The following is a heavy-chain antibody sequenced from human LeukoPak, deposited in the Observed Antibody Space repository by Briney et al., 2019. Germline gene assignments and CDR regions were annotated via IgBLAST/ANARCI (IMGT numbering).Heavy chain of an antibody. Sequence: PSETLSLTCAVYGGSFSGYYWSWIRQPPGKGLEWIGEINHSGSTNYNPSLKSRVTISVDTSKNQFSLKLSSVTAADTAAYYCANHWYGLLGAFDIWGQGTMVTVSS. D-gene: IGHD6-13*01. J-gene: IGHJ3*02. CDR3: ANHWYGLLGAFDI. CDR1: GGSFSGYY. CDR2: INHSGST. V-gene: IGHV4-34*01.